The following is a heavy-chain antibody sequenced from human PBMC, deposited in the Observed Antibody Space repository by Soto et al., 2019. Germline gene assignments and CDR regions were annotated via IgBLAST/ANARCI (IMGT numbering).Heavy chain of an antibody. CDR2: INWNGGST. V-gene: IGHV3-20*04. J-gene: IGHJ4*02. D-gene: IGHD3-10*01. CDR3: AKSQSPMVRGVIEAFDF. CDR1: GFTFDDYA. Sequence: EVQLVESGGGVVRPGGSLGLCCVASGFTFDDYAMSWVRQVPGKGLEWVSGINWNGGSTHYADSVKGRCTISRDNAKNSLYLQMNSLRDEDTAFYYCAKSQSPMVRGVIEAFDFWGQGTLVTVSS.